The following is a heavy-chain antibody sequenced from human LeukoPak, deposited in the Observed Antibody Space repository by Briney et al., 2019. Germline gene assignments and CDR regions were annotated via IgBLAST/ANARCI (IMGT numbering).Heavy chain of an antibody. D-gene: IGHD6-19*01. CDR2: IYYGGST. J-gene: IGHJ5*02. Sequence: SETLSLTCTVSGGSISSSSYYWSWIRQPPGKGLEWIGYIYYGGSTNYNPSLKSRVTISVDTSKNQFSLKLSSVTAADTAVYYCARYIGYSSGWYFGPWGQGTLVTVSS. CDR1: GGSISSSSYY. V-gene: IGHV4-61*01. CDR3: ARYIGYSSGWYFGP.